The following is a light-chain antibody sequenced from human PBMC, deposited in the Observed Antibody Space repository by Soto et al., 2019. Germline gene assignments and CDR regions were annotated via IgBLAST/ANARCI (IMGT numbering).Light chain of an antibody. Sequence: EVVLTQSPGTLSLSPGERATLSCRASQSVSNKYLAWYQQKPGQAPRLLIFGSSDSATGIPARFSGSGSGTDFTLTISRLEPEDFAVYYCQQYGSSPPYTFGQGTKLEIK. CDR2: GSS. CDR3: QQYGSSPPYT. CDR1: QSVSNKY. J-gene: IGKJ2*01. V-gene: IGKV3-20*01.